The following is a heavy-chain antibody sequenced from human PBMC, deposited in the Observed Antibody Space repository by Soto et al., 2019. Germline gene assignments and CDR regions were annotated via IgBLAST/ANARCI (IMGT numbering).Heavy chain of an antibody. J-gene: IGHJ4*02. Sequence: ESGGGLVQPGESLRLSCAASGITFSNYGWTWVRQAPGKGLEWVSHISVSGTGKIYADSVRGRFTISRDNAKNSVYMQMNSLSDEDTAVYYCTSDPDGDLDFDYWGQGTLVTVSA. CDR1: GITFSNYG. V-gene: IGHV3-48*02. D-gene: IGHD4-17*01. CDR3: TSDPDGDLDFDY. CDR2: ISVSGTGK.